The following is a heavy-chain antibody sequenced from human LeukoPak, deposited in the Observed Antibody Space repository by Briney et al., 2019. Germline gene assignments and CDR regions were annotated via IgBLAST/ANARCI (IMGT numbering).Heavy chain of an antibody. J-gene: IGHJ3*02. CDR3: ARDQEWELYDAFDI. CDR1: GGSISSGDYY. Sequence: SQTLSLTCTVSGGSISSGDYYWRWLRQPPGKGLEWIGYIYYSGSTYYNPSLKSRVTISVDTSKNQFSLKLSSVTAADTAVYYCARDQEWELYDAFDIWGQGTMVTVSS. D-gene: IGHD1-26*01. V-gene: IGHV4-30-4*08. CDR2: IYYSGST.